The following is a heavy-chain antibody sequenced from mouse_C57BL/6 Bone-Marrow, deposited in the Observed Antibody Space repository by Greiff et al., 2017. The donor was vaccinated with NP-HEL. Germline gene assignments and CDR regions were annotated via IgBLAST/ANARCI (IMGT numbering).Heavy chain of an antibody. CDR2: IDPEDGET. V-gene: IGHV14-2*01. CDR1: GFNIKDYY. D-gene: IGHD2-2*01. Sequence: EVQRVESGAELVKPGASVKLSCTASGFNIKDYYMHWVKQRTEQGLEWIGRIDPEDGETKYAPKFQGKATITADTSSNTAYLQLSSLTSEDTAVYYCASMVTTGYYFDYWGQGTTLTVSS. CDR3: ASMVTTGYYFDY. J-gene: IGHJ2*01.